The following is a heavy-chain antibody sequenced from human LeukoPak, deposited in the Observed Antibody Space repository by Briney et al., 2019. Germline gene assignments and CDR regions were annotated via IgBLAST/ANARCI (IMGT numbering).Heavy chain of an antibody. Sequence: SEPLSLTCTVSGGSISTYYWSWIRQPPGKGLEWIGYIYYSGSTNYNPSLKSRVTISVDTSKNQFSLKLSSVTAADTAVYYCASTVTTFYYYYYYMDVWGKGTTVTVSS. D-gene: IGHD4-17*01. V-gene: IGHV4-59*12. CDR3: ASTVTTFYYYYYYMDV. CDR2: IYYSGST. J-gene: IGHJ6*03. CDR1: GGSISTYY.